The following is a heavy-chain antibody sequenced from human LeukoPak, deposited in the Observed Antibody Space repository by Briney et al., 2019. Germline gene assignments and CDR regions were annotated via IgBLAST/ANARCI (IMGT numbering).Heavy chain of an antibody. CDR2: ISGSGVST. Sequence: GGSLRLSCAASRLTFSSYAMNWVRQAPGKGLEWVSGISGSGVSTYYADSVRGRFTISRDNSKKTLYLQMNSLRPEDTAVYYCAQDARIEVTGALYWGQGTLVTVSS. J-gene: IGHJ4*02. D-gene: IGHD6-19*01. CDR3: AQDARIEVTGALY. CDR1: RLTFSSYA. V-gene: IGHV3-23*01.